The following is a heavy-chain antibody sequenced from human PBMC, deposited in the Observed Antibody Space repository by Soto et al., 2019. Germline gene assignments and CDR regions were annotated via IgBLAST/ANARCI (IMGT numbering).Heavy chain of an antibody. CDR2: VNNTGGT. V-gene: IGHV4-59*08. CDR3: VGQGIVTLHGLVDF. CDR1: SGPSSSHN. Sequence: QVHLQQSGPGLVKPSETLSLTCTVSSGPSSSHNWGWIRQSPGRGLEWIGYVNNTGGTSYNPALKRGAVITATTSSNSTSLMLRWGPGSDAAIEYCVGQGIVTLHGLVDFWGQGTTVSVSS. D-gene: IGHD1-26*01. J-gene: IGHJ6*02.